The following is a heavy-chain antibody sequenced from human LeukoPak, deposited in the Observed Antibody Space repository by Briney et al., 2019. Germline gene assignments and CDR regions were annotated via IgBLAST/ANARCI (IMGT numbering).Heavy chain of an antibody. Sequence: SETLSLTCTVSGGSISSGGYYWSWIRQHPGKGLEWIGYTYYSGSTYYNPSLKSRVTISVDTSKNQFSLKLSSVTAADTAVHYCARVHPSYYYYGMDVWGKGTTVTVSS. CDR2: TYYSGST. V-gene: IGHV4-31*03. CDR1: GGSISSGGYY. CDR3: ARVHPSYYYYGMDV. J-gene: IGHJ6*04.